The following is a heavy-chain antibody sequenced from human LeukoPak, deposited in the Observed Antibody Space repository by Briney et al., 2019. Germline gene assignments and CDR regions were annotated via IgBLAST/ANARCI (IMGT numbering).Heavy chain of an antibody. Sequence: GGSLRLSCAASGFIFSDYYMSWIRQAPGKGLEWVSYISSSGSTIYYADSVKGRFTISRDNAENSLYLQMNSLRAEDTAVYYCARPAMATMGVAFDIWGQGTMVTVSS. CDR1: GFIFSDYY. J-gene: IGHJ3*02. V-gene: IGHV3-11*01. CDR2: ISSSGSTI. CDR3: ARPAMATMGVAFDI. D-gene: IGHD5-12*01.